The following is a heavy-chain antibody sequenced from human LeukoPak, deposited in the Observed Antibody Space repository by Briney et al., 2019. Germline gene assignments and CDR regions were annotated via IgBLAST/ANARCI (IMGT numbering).Heavy chain of an antibody. J-gene: IGHJ4*02. CDR3: ATGYGDFRVEGRYFYS. Sequence: PSETLSLTCTVSGGPIRSYYWSWMRQPPGKGLEWIGNIHYSESTNFNPSLKSRVAIAVDTSKNQFSLSMRSVTAADTAVYYCATGYGDFRVEGRYFYSWGQGTLVTVSS. V-gene: IGHV4-59*01. D-gene: IGHD4-17*01. CDR1: GGPIRSYY. CDR2: IHYSEST.